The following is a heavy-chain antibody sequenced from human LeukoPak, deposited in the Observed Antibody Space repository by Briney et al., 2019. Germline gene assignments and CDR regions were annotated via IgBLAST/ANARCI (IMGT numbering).Heavy chain of an antibody. CDR2: ISGSGGST. CDR1: GFTFSSYG. V-gene: IGHV3-23*01. CDR3: ANPHYYDSSGYRGPFDY. J-gene: IGHJ4*02. Sequence: SGGSLRLSCAVSGFTFSSYGMHWVRQAPGKGLEWVSAISGSGGSTYYADSVKGRFTISRDNSKNTLYLQMNSLRAEDTAVYYCANPHYYDSSGYRGPFDYWGQGTLVTVSS. D-gene: IGHD3-22*01.